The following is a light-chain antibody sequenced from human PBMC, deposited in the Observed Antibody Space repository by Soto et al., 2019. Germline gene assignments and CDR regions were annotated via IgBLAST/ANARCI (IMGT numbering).Light chain of an antibody. V-gene: IGKV1-39*01. Sequence: DIQMTQSPSSLSASVGDRVTITCRASQSINRYLSWYQQKPGKAPKLLIYAASSLPTGVPLRFRGSGSGTDYTLTITSLQPEDFVTYYCQQTYSTPPFTFGQGTRLEIK. CDR1: QSINRY. CDR2: AAS. J-gene: IGKJ5*01. CDR3: QQTYSTPPFT.